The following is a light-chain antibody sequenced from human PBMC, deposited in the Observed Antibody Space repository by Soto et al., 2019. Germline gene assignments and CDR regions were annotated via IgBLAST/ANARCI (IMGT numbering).Light chain of an antibody. V-gene: IGLV3-27*01. Sequence: SYELTQPSSVSVSPGQTARITCSGDVLAKKYARWFQQKPGQAPVVVIYKDIERPSGIPERFSGSSSGTTVTLTISGAQVEDEADYYCYSAADNNWVLGGGTKLTVL. CDR3: YSAADNNWV. CDR1: VLAKKY. CDR2: KDI. J-gene: IGLJ3*02.